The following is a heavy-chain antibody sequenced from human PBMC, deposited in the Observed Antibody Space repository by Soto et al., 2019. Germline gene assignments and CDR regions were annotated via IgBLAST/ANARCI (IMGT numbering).Heavy chain of an antibody. V-gene: IGHV1-2*02. CDR2: INPNSGGT. D-gene: IGHD6-13*01. CDR1: GYTFTGYY. Sequence: ASVKVSCKASGYTFTGYYMHWVRQAPGQGLEWMGWINPNSGGTNYAQKFQGRVTMTRDTSISTAYMELSRLRSDDTAVYYCARDRSIAAAGTYYYYYMDVWGKGTTVTVSS. CDR3: ARDRSIAAAGTYYYYYMDV. J-gene: IGHJ6*03.